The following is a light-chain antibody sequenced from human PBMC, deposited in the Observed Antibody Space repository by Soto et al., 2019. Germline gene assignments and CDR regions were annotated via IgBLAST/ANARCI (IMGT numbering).Light chain of an antibody. CDR1: QSVSSSY. V-gene: IGKV3D-20*02. Sequence: ESVLKQAPGTLSFSPGERATLSCRASQSVSSSYLAWYQQKSGKPPRLVIYDSTLRANGVADRLGGSRSGTEFTLTINSLEPEDFAVYYCQQRNVWHPFTFGQGTRLEIK. CDR2: DST. CDR3: QQRNVWHPFT. J-gene: IGKJ5*01.